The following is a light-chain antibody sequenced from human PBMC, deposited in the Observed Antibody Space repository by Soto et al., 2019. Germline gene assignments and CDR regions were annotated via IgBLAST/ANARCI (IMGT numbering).Light chain of an antibody. CDR2: GNN. CDR1: SANIGAAYN. Sequence: QSVLTQPPAESGAPGQRVTSSCTGSSANIGAAYNVYWYQQLPGTAPKLLIYGNNNRPSGVPARFSGSKSGTSASLAIAGLQAEDEGDYYCRSYDSSLSGYVFGTGTKVTVL. J-gene: IGLJ1*01. V-gene: IGLV1-40*01. CDR3: RSYDSSLSGYV.